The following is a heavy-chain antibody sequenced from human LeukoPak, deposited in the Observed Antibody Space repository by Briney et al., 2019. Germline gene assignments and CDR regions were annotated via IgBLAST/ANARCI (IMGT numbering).Heavy chain of an antibody. CDR3: AKDGYDYYYYYMDV. Sequence: AASVKVSCKASGYTFTGYYMHWVRQAPGQGLEWMGWINPSSGGTNYAQKFQGRVTMTRDMSISTAYMDLSRLRPDDTAVYYCAKDGYDYYYYYMDVWGKGTTVTVSS. D-gene: IGHD1-1*01. V-gene: IGHV1-2*02. CDR2: INPSSGGT. J-gene: IGHJ6*03. CDR1: GYTFTGYY.